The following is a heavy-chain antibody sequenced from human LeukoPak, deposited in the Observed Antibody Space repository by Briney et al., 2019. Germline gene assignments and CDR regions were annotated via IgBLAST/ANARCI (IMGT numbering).Heavy chain of an antibody. J-gene: IGHJ4*02. Sequence: PGGSLRLSCAASGFTFSSYSMNWVRQAPGKGLEWVSSISSSSSYIYYADSAKGRFTVSRDNAKTSLYLQSKSLRAEDTAVYSCGRAPIVVAYYFDYWGQGTLVTVSS. CDR1: GFTFSSYS. V-gene: IGHV3-21*01. CDR3: GRAPIVVAYYFDY. D-gene: IGHD2-2*01. CDR2: ISSSSSYI.